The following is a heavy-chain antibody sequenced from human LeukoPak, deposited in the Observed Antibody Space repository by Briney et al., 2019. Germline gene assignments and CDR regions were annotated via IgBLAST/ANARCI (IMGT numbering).Heavy chain of an antibody. CDR3: ARDYGGNSAFDS. J-gene: IGHJ4*02. D-gene: IGHD4-23*01. CDR2: IRYDGNNK. V-gene: IGHV3-30*02. CDR1: GFTFRSYG. Sequence: GGSLRLSCAASGFTFRSYGMHWVRQAPGKGLEWVTFIRYDGNNKNYGDSVKGRFTISRDNSKNTLYLQINSLRAEDTAVYYCARDYGGNSAFDSWGQGTLVTVSS.